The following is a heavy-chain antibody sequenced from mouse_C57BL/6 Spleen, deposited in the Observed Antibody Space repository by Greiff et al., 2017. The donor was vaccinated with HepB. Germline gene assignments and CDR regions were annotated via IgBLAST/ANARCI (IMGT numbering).Heavy chain of an antibody. CDR2: ISSGGSYT. CDR1: GFTFSSYG. Sequence: EVQLVESGGDLVKPGGSLKLSCAASGFTFSSYGMSWVRQTPAKRLEWVATISSGGSYTYYPDSVKGRFTISRDNAKNTLYLQMSSLKSEDTAMYYCARERPLYYGNYERAMDYWGQGTSVTVSS. V-gene: IGHV5-6*01. D-gene: IGHD2-1*01. J-gene: IGHJ4*01. CDR3: ARERPLYYGNYERAMDY.